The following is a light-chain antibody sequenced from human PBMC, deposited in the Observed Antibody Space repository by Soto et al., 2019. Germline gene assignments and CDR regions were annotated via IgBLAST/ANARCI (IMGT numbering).Light chain of an antibody. CDR2: GAS. CDR1: QSVSNTY. CDR3: QQRET. J-gene: IGKJ1*01. Sequence: EIVLTQSPGTLSLSPGERATLSCKASQSVSNTYLAWYQHKPGQAPRLLIYGASSRATGIPGRFSGSGSGTDFTLTISRLEPEDFAVYYCQQRETFGQGTKVDIK. V-gene: IGKV3-20*01.